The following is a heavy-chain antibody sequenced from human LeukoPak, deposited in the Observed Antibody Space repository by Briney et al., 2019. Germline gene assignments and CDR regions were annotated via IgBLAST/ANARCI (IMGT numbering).Heavy chain of an antibody. Sequence: GGSLRLSCAASGFTFSSYAMSWVRQAPGQGLEWLSAISGSGFSTHYADSVKGRFTISRDNSKTTLFLQMNSLRAEDTALYYCAKDIEVAITGHYFDLWGRSTLVAVSS. CDR2: ISGSGFST. CDR1: GFTFSSYA. J-gene: IGHJ2*01. CDR3: AKDIEVAITGHYFDL. D-gene: IGHD3-22*01. V-gene: IGHV3-23*01.